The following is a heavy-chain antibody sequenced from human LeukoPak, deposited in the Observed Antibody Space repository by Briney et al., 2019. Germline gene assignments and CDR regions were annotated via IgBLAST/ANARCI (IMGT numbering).Heavy chain of an antibody. V-gene: IGHV1-2*02. CDR3: ARERPRIAGTPDAFDI. D-gene: IGHD1-7*01. CDR1: GYTFTGYY. Sequence: GASVKVSCKASGYTFTGYYMHWVRQAPGQGLEWMGWINPNSGGTNYAQKFQGRVTMTRDTSISTAYMELSRLRSDDTAVYYCARERPRIAGTPDAFDIWGQGTMVTVSS. CDR2: INPNSGGT. J-gene: IGHJ3*02.